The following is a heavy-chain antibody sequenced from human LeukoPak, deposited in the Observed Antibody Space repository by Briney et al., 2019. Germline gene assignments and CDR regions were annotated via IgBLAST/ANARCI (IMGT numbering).Heavy chain of an antibody. V-gene: IGHV4-4*07. Sequence: SETLSLTCTVSGGSISNYYWSWIRQPAGKGLEWIGRKYARGSSNYNPPVQSRVTMSVDTSKNQFPLKLRSVTAADTAVYYCARGRYCSADICTGGDSFDIWGQGTMVSVSP. CDR2: KYARGSS. CDR3: ARGRYCSADICTGGDSFDI. D-gene: IGHD2-15*01. CDR1: GGSISNYY. J-gene: IGHJ3*02.